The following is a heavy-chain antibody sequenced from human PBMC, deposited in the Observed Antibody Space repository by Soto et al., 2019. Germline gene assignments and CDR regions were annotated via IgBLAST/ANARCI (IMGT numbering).Heavy chain of an antibody. CDR3: AKLNRGVRDY. J-gene: IGHJ4*02. D-gene: IGHD3-10*01. CDR2: LSGSGSST. CDR1: GFTFSNYA. Sequence: EVQLLQSGGGLVQPGGSLRLYCAASGFTFSNYAMSWVRQAPGKGLEWVSSLSGSGSSTYYTDSVKGRFTISRDNSKNTLYLQMSSLRAEDTALYYCAKLNRGVRDYLGQGTLVTVSS. V-gene: IGHV3-23*01.